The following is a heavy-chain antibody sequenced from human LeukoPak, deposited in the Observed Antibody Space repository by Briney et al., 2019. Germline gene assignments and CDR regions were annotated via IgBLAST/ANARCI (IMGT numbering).Heavy chain of an antibody. J-gene: IGHJ4*02. Sequence: ASVKVSCKASGYTFTSYDINWVRQATGQGLEWMGWMDPNSGNTGYAQKFQGRVTMTRNASISAANMEISRLRSEDTAVYYGARSRIAARPGGFDYWGQGTLVTVSS. CDR1: GYTFTSYD. CDR2: MDPNSGNT. CDR3: ARSRIAARPGGFDY. V-gene: IGHV1-8*01. D-gene: IGHD6-6*01.